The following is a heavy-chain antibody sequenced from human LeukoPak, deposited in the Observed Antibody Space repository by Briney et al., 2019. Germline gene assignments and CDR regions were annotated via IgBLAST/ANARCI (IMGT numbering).Heavy chain of an antibody. CDR3: ARVGGYCSSTSCYTRSIDY. V-gene: IGHV4-39*07. Sequence: PSETLSLTCTVSGGSISSSNYYWGWIRQPPGKGLEWIGSMYYSGSTYYNPSLKSRVTISVDTSKNQFSLKLSSVTAADTAVSYCARVGGYCSSTSCYTRSIDYWGQGTLVTVSS. D-gene: IGHD2-2*02. CDR2: MYYSGST. CDR1: GGSISSSNYY. J-gene: IGHJ4*02.